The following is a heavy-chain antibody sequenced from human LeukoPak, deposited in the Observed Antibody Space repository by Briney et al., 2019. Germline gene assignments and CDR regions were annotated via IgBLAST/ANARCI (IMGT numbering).Heavy chain of an antibody. Sequence: GESLKISCKGSGYSFTSYWIGWVRPMPGKGLEWMGIIYPGDSDTTYSPSFQGQVTISADKSISTAYLQWSSLNASDTAMYYCARRDGYCSSTSCYADYYYGMDVWGQGTTVTVSS. CDR2: IYPGDSDT. V-gene: IGHV5-51*01. CDR1: GYSFTSYW. D-gene: IGHD2-2*01. CDR3: ARRDGYCSSTSCYADYYYGMDV. J-gene: IGHJ6*02.